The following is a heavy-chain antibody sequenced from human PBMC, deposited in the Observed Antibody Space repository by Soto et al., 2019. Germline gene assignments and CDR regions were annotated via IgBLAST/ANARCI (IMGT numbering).Heavy chain of an antibody. D-gene: IGHD6-13*01. CDR3: ARLRRIAAAGLGVWYFDY. V-gene: IGHV4-59*08. CDR2: IYYSGST. J-gene: IGHJ4*02. Sequence: SETLSLTCTVSGGSSSSYYWSWIRQPPGKGLEWIGYIYYSGSTNYNPSLKSRVTISVDTSKNQFSLKLSSVTAADTAVYYCARLRRIAAAGLGVWYFDYWGQGTLVTVSS. CDR1: GGSSSSYY.